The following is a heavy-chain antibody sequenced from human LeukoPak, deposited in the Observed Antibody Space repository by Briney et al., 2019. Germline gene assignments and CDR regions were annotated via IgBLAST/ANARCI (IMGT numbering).Heavy chain of an antibody. V-gene: IGHV4-61*01. CDR3: ARDVETEGNFDY. J-gene: IGHJ4*02. Sequence: PSETLSLTCTVSGGSISSSSHYWGWIRQPPGKGLEWIGYIYYSGSTNYNPSLKSRVTISVDTSKNQFSLKLSSVTAADTAVYYCARDVETEGNFDYWGQGTLVTVSS. CDR2: IYYSGST. CDR1: GGSISSSSHY. D-gene: IGHD1-14*01.